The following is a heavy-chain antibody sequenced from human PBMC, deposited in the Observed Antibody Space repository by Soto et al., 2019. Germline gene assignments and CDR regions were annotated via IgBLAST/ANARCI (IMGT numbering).Heavy chain of an antibody. V-gene: IGHV3-74*01. J-gene: IGHJ4*02. CDR3: ATPEVDY. Sequence: HPGWSLRLSCAASGFNFGSSWMHWVRQAPGKGLQWVSRMTSDGSTTDYADSVKGRFTVSRDNGKYTLYLQMNSLRAEDTAVYYCATPEVDYWGPGTLVTVSS. CDR2: MTSDGSTT. CDR1: GFNFGSSW.